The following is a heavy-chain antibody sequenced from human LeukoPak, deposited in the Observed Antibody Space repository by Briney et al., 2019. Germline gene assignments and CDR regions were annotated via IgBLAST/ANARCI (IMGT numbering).Heavy chain of an antibody. CDR2: ISYDGTNK. D-gene: IGHD3-10*01. Sequence: GGSLRLSCVASGFTFSSYGMNWVRQAPGKGLEWVAVISYDGTNKFYVDSLRGRFTISRDNSKNTLYLQMNSLRAEDTAVYYCAKDGYYSSGTYPDYWGQGTLVTVSS. CDR3: AKDGYYSSGTYPDY. CDR1: GFTFSSYG. J-gene: IGHJ4*02. V-gene: IGHV3-30*18.